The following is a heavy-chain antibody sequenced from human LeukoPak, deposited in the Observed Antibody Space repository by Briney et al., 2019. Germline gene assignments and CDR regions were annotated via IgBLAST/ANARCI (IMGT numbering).Heavy chain of an antibody. Sequence: GGSLRLSCAASGFTFSSYSMNWVRQAPGQGLEWVSSISSSSSYIYYADSVTGRFTISRDNAKNSLYLQMNSLRAEDTAVYYCARGGQGELLDYWGQGTLVTVSS. D-gene: IGHD1-26*01. CDR2: ISSSSSYI. V-gene: IGHV3-21*01. CDR1: GFTFSSYS. J-gene: IGHJ4*02. CDR3: ARGGQGELLDY.